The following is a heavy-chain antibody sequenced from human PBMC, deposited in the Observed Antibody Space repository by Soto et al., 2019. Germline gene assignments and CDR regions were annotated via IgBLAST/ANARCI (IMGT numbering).Heavy chain of an antibody. Sequence: QVQLQESGPGLVKSSETLSLTCSVSGGPITGSYLSWIRQPVGKGLEWIGRMYVRGRGDYNPSLKSRVTMSIDTSKNQFSLKVRSVTAADTAVYYCASRHCSGGSCYNPGFDSWGQGALVTVSS. D-gene: IGHD2-15*01. V-gene: IGHV4-4*07. J-gene: IGHJ4*02. CDR2: MYVRGRG. CDR1: GGPITGSY. CDR3: ASRHCSGGSCYNPGFDS.